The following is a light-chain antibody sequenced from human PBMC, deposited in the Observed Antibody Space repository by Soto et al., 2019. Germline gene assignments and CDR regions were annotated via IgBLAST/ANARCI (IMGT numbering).Light chain of an antibody. CDR3: QQRYSTPPYT. V-gene: IGKV1-39*01. J-gene: IGKJ2*01. Sequence: DIQMTQSPSSLSASVGDRVTITCRASQSISSYLNWYQQKPGKAPKRLLYAASSLQSGVTPRCSGSGSGTECTLTISSLQPEDFATYYCQQRYSTPPYTFGQGTKLEIK. CDR2: AAS. CDR1: QSISSY.